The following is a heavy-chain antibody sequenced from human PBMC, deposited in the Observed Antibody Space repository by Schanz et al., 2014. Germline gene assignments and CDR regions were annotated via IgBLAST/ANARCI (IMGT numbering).Heavy chain of an antibody. D-gene: IGHD6-13*01. CDR2: ISSGGGST. V-gene: IGHV3-23*04. J-gene: IGHJ4*02. Sequence: EVQLVESGGGLAQPGGSLRLSCASSGFSFTTYAMSWVRQAPGKGLEWVSSISSGGGSTYYADSVKGRFTISRDNSKNSLYLQMNSLRAEDTAVYYCARDGEAAAGCDYWGQGTLVTVSS. CDR1: GFSFTTYA. CDR3: ARDGEAAAGCDY.